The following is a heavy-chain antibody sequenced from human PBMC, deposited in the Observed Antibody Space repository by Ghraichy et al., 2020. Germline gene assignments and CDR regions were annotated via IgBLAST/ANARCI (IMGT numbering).Heavy chain of an antibody. CDR3: ASHGEMATFGNY. V-gene: IGHV4-39*01. CDR1: GGSISSSSYY. D-gene: IGHD5-24*01. Sequence: SQTLSLTCTVSGGSISSSSYYWGWIRQPPGKGLEWIGSIYYSGSTYYNPSLKSRVTISVDTSKNQFSLKLSSVTAADTAVYYCASHGEMATFGNYWGQGTLVTVSS. CDR2: IYYSGST. J-gene: IGHJ4*02.